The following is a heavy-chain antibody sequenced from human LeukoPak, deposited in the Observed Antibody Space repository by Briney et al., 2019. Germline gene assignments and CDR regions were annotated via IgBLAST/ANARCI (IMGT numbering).Heavy chain of an antibody. CDR2: IYTSGST. J-gene: IGHJ3*02. V-gene: IGHV4-4*07. Sequence: SETLSLTCTVSGGSISSYYWSWIRQPAGKGLEWIGRIYTSGSTNYNPSLKSRVTMSVDTSKNQFSLKLSSVTAADTAVYYYARNGYDILTGSDAFDIWGQGTMVTVSS. CDR3: ARNGYDILTGSDAFDI. CDR1: GGSISSYY. D-gene: IGHD3-9*01.